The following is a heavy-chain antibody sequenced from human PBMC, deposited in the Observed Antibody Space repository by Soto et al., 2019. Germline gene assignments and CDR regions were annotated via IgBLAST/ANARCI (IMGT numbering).Heavy chain of an antibody. D-gene: IGHD2-15*01. Sequence: EVQLLESGGGLVQPGGSLRLSCAASGFTFSSYAMSWVRQAPGKGLEWVSAISGSGGSTYYADSVKGRFTISRDNSKNTLYLQMNSLRAEDTAVYYCAKTRVVVAATPFYSYGMDVWGQGTTVTVSS. CDR1: GFTFSSYA. J-gene: IGHJ6*02. CDR3: AKTRVVVAATPFYSYGMDV. CDR2: ISGSGGST. V-gene: IGHV3-23*01.